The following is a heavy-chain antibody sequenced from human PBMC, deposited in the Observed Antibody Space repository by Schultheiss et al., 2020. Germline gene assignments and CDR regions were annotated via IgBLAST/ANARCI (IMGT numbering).Heavy chain of an antibody. CDR2: IGTAGDT. Sequence: GGSLRLSCAASGFTFSSYDMHWVRQATGKGLEWVSAIGTAGDTYYPGSVKGRFTVSRDNSKNTLYLQMNSLRAEDTAVYYCAKAFPSQRFDPWGQGTLVNVSS. CDR3: AKAFPSQRFDP. V-gene: IGHV3-13*01. D-gene: IGHD2-21*01. J-gene: IGHJ5*02. CDR1: GFTFSSYD.